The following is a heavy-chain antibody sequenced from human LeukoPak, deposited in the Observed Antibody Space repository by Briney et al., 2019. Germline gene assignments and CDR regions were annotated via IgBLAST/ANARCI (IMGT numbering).Heavy chain of an antibody. J-gene: IGHJ3*02. CDR1: GGSISSYY. D-gene: IGHD3-22*01. CDR3: ARPFRSSGYAFDI. CDR2: IYYSGST. V-gene: IGHV4-59*01. Sequence: PSETLSLTCTVSGGSISSYYWSWIRQPPGKGLEWIGYIYYSGSTNYNPSLKSRVTISVDTSKNQFSLKLSSVTAADTAVYYCARPFRSSGYAFDIWGQGTMVTVSS.